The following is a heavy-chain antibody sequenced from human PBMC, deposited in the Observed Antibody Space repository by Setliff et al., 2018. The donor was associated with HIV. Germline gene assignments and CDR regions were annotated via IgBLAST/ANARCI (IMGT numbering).Heavy chain of an antibody. V-gene: IGHV1-69*13. D-gene: IGHD3-10*01. Sequence: ASVKVSCKASGGTFRRSAVSWVRQAPGRGLEWMGGIIPMFGTTNFAQKFQDRVTITADESTSTVYMELSSLRSEDTAVYYCATAGEMATIGYYYYYMGVWGEGTTVTV. CDR2: IIPMFGTT. CDR3: ATAGEMATIGYYYYYMGV. CDR1: GGTFRRSA. J-gene: IGHJ6*03.